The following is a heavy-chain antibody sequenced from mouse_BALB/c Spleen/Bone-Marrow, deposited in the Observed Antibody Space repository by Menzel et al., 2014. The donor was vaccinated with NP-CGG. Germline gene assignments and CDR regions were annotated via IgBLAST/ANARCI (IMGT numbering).Heavy chain of an antibody. V-gene: IGHV1S53*01. CDR1: GYTFTDHA. CDR3: KRSLGRFAY. J-gene: IGHJ3*01. CDR2: IXPGDGVI. D-gene: IGHD4-1*01. Sequence: VQLQQSDAELVKPGASVKISCKASGYTFTDHAIHWVKRKPEQGLEWIGYIXPGDGVIKYNEKFKGKAILTADKSSSTAYMQLNSLTSEDSAVYFCKRSLGRFAYWGQGTLVTVSA.